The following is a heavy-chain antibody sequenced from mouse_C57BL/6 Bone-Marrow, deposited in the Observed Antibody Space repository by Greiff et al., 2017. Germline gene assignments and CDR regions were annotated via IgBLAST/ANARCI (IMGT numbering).Heavy chain of an antibody. CDR3: ARSLYNNYLYAMDY. Sequence: DVKLVESGPVLVKPGASVKMSCKASGYTFTDYYMNWVKQSHGKSLEWIGVINPYNGGTSYNQKFKGKATLTVDKSSSTAYMELNSLTSEDSAVYYCARSLYNNYLYAMDYWGQGTSVTVSS. J-gene: IGHJ4*01. CDR2: INPYNGGT. D-gene: IGHD2-5*01. CDR1: GYTFTDYY. V-gene: IGHV1-19*01.